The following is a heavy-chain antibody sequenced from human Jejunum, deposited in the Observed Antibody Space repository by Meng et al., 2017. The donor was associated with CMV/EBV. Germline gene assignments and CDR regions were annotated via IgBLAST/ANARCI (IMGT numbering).Heavy chain of an antibody. CDR1: GFIFTSYA. Sequence: QFQLVQSGAEVKKPGASLKVSCEASGFIFTSYAISWVRQAPGQGLQYMGWISAYNGNTNYAQELQGRVTMTTDTSTSTAYMELRSLRFDDTAVYYCARFYCSSTSCPHVLFDYWGQGTLVTVSS. D-gene: IGHD2-2*01. J-gene: IGHJ4*02. CDR2: ISAYNGNT. CDR3: ARFYCSSTSCPHVLFDY. V-gene: IGHV1-18*01.